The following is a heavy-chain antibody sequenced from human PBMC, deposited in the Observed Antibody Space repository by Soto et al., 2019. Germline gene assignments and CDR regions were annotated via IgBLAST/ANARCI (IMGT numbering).Heavy chain of an antibody. CDR2: IDTSGTST. CDR1: GFTFTNFW. Sequence: LRLSCGASGFTFTNFWMHWVRQVPGKGLVWVSRIDTSGTSTSYADSVKGRFTISRGNAKNSLYLQMSSLRAEDTAVYYCARDRKRFDYWGQGTLVTVSS. V-gene: IGHV3-74*01. J-gene: IGHJ4*02. CDR3: ARDRKRFDY.